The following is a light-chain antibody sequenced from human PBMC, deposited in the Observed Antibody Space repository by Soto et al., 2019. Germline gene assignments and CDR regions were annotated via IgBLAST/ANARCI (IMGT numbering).Light chain of an antibody. J-gene: IGKJ1*01. CDR1: QSISSY. CDR3: QQSYSTPQVT. V-gene: IGKV1-39*01. CDR2: AAS. Sequence: DIQMTQSPSSLSASVGDRVTITCRSSQSISSYLNWYQHKPGKAPKLLINAASSLQSGVPSRFSGSGSGTDFTLTISSLQPEDFATYYCQQSYSTPQVTFGQGTKVDIK.